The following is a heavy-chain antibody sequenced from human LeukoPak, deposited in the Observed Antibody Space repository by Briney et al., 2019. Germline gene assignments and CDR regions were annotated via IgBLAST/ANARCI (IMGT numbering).Heavy chain of an antibody. Sequence: GGSLRLSCAASGFTFSTYSMNWVRQAPGKGLGWVSYISGSSETIYYADSVKGRFTISRDNAKNSLYLQMNSLRDEDTAVYYCARTPPTAGLTTIGVGSDYWGQGTLVTVSS. J-gene: IGHJ4*02. CDR2: ISGSSETI. V-gene: IGHV3-48*02. CDR3: ARTPPTAGLTTIGVGSDY. CDR1: GFTFSTYS. D-gene: IGHD4-11*01.